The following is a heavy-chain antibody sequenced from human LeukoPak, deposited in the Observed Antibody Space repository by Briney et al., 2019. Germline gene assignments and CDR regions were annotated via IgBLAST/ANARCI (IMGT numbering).Heavy chain of an antibody. Sequence: SETLSLTCTVSGGSISSYYWSWIRQPPGKGLEWIGYIYYSGSTNYNPSLKSRVTMSVDTSKNQFSLKLSSVTAADTAVYYCARYYYDSSGYYYNWFDPWGQGTLVTVSS. CDR3: ARYYYDSSGYYYNWFDP. CDR2: IYYSGST. V-gene: IGHV4-59*12. D-gene: IGHD3-22*01. CDR1: GGSISSYY. J-gene: IGHJ5*02.